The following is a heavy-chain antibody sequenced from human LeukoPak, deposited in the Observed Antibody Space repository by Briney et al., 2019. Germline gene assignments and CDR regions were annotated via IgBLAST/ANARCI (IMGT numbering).Heavy chain of an antibody. Sequence: PSETLSLTCAVSGGSISSSNWWSWVRQPPGKGLEWIGEIYHSGSTNYNPSLKSRVTISVDKSKNQFSLELSSVTAADTAVYYCARAHSGSFPGPFDYWGQGTLVTVSS. V-gene: IGHV4-4*02. CDR2: IYHSGST. CDR1: GGSISSSNW. D-gene: IGHD1-26*01. CDR3: ARAHSGSFPGPFDY. J-gene: IGHJ4*02.